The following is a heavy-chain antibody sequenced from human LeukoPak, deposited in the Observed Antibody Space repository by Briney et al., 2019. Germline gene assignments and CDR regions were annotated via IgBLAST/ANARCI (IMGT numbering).Heavy chain of an antibody. CDR2: ISTYYGNT. J-gene: IGHJ4*02. D-gene: IGHD3-10*01. CDR1: GYTFTSYG. CDR3: ARVYSTNYYGSGDRPFLFDY. Sequence: ASVKVSCKASGYTFTSYGFSWVQQAPGQGLEWMGWISTYYGNTNYAQKLQDRVTMTTDTSTSTAYMELTSLRSDDTAVYYCARVYSTNYYGSGDRPFLFDYWGQGTVVTVSS. V-gene: IGHV1-18*01.